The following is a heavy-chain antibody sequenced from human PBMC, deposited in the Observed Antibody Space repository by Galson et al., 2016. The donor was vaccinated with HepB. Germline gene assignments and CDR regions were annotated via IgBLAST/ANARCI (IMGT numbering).Heavy chain of an antibody. Sequence: CAISGDSVTSDTTCWNWIRQSPSRGLEWLGRTYYRSKWFTDYAVSVEGRITINSDISRNQFSLQLDSVTPDDTAAYFCTRGYMQTGMNVWGQGTTVTVSS. V-gene: IGHV6-1*01. CDR2: TYYRSKWFT. CDR1: GDSVTSDTTC. CDR3: TRGYMQTGMNV. J-gene: IGHJ6*02. D-gene: IGHD5-18*01.